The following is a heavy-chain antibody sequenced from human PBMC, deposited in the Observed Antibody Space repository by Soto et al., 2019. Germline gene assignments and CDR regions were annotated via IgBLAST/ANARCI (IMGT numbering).Heavy chain of an antibody. V-gene: IGHV4-30-4*01. CDR2: IYYSGST. J-gene: IGHJ4*02. D-gene: IGHD3-3*01. CDR1: GGSISSGDYY. Sequence: TVSGGSISSGDYYWSWIRQPPGKGLEWIGCIYYSGSTYYNPSLKSRVTISVDTSKNQFSLKLSSVTAADTAVYYCARGWSGRYYDFWSGPSAPYFDYWGQGALVTVSS. CDR3: ARGWSGRYYDFWSGPSAPYFDY.